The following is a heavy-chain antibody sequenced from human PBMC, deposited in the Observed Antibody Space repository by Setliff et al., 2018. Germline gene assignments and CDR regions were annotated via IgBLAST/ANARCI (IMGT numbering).Heavy chain of an antibody. J-gene: IGHJ4*02. Sequence: ASVKVSCKASGYTFSSSGITWVRQAPGQGLEWMGWISAYSGNTNYAQKFQGRVTMTTDSSTSTAYMELRSLTSDDTAVYYCSRLVRYCTTTACQRASGAEVWGQGIVVTVSA. CDR1: GYTFSSSG. CDR3: SRLVRYCTTTACQRASGAEV. V-gene: IGHV1-18*01. D-gene: IGHD2-8*01. CDR2: ISAYSGNT.